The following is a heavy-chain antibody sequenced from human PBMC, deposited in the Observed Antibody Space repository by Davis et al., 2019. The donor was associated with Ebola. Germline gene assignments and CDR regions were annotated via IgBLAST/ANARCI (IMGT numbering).Heavy chain of an antibody. CDR1: GYTFTGYY. J-gene: IGHJ6*02. CDR2: INSNSGGA. D-gene: IGHD3-10*01. CDR3: VRGMARGDFGLDV. Sequence: ASVKVSCKASGYTFTGYYIHWVRQAPGQGLEWMGWINSNSGGAKYAHNFQGRVTMTRDTSTSTVYMELSSLRSEDTAVFYCVRGMARGDFGLDVWGQGTTVTVSS. V-gene: IGHV1-2*02.